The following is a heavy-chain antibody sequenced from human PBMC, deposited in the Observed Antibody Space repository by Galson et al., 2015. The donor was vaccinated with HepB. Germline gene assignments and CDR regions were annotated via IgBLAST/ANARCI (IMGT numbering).Heavy chain of an antibody. CDR1: GFTVSSNY. CDR3: ARDEIGYWNFDL. CDR2: IYSDGST. J-gene: IGHJ2*01. V-gene: IGHV3-53*01. Sequence: SLRLSCAASGFTVSSNYMSWLRQAPGKGLEWVSVIYSDGSTYYADSVKGRFTISRDTSKNTVYLQVISLRVEDTAVYYCARDEIGYWNFDLWGRGTLVTVSS.